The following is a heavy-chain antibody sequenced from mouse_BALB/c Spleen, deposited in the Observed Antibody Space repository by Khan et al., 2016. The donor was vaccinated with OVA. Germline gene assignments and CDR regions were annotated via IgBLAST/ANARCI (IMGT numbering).Heavy chain of an antibody. Sequence: VQLKESGAELVKPAASLKLSCTASGYNIKDIYIHWVKQRPEKGLERIRRTDPANGNTKYDPKFQGKATIAAHTSSNTAYLQLSSLTSEDTAVYYCRISTINAWGQGTTLTVSS. CDR1: GYNIKDIY. V-gene: IGHV14-3*02. CDR2: TDPANGNT. CDR3: RISTINA. J-gene: IGHJ2*01.